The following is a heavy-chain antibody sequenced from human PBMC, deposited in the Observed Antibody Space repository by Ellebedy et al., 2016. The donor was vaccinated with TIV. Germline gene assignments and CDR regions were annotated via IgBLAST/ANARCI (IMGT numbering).Heavy chain of an antibody. V-gene: IGHV3-66*01. J-gene: IGHJ3*02. CDR1: ELTVSSNY. D-gene: IGHD3-16*01. CDR2: IAIDTTT. Sequence: GESLKISCAASELTVSSNYMSWVRQAPGRGLEWVSVIAIDTTTYYTDSVKDRFTISRDNSKNTLYLQLNGLRADDTAVYYCARETFNDVDLKLWGLFDIWGQGTMVTVSS. CDR3: ARETFNDVDLKLWGLFDI.